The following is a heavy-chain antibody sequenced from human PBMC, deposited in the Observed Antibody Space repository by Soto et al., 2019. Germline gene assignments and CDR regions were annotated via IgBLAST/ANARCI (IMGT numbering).Heavy chain of an antibody. CDR2: ISYDGSNK. CDR1: GFTFSSYA. CDR3: ARVGISTSCFDY. D-gene: IGHD2-2*01. J-gene: IGHJ4*02. Sequence: QVPLVESGGGVVQPGRSLRLSCAASGFTFSSYAMHCVRQAPGKGLEWVAVISYDGSNKYYADSVKGRFTISRDNSKNTLYLQMNSLRAEDTAVYYCARVGISTSCFDYWGQGTLVTVSS. V-gene: IGHV3-30-3*01.